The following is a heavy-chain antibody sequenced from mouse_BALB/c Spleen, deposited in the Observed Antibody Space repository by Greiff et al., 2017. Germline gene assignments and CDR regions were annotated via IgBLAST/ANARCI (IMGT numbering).Heavy chain of an antibody. V-gene: IGHV14-3*02. CDR1: GFNIKDTY. CDR3: ARGLLYAMDY. J-gene: IGHJ4*01. CDR2: IDPANGNT. D-gene: IGHD2-3*01. Sequence: EVMLVESGAELVKPGASVKLSCTASGFNIKDTYMHWVKQRPEQGLEWIGRIDPANGNTKYDPKFQGKATITADTSSNTAYLQLSSLTSEDTAVYYCARGLLYAMDYRGQGTSVTVSS.